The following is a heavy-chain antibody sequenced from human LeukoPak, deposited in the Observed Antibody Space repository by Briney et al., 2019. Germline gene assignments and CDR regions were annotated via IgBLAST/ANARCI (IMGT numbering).Heavy chain of an antibody. CDR3: ATGLDNWNVYIFDN. CDR1: GGSFSGYY. J-gene: IGHJ4*02. CDR2: INHRGST. D-gene: IGHD1-20*01. V-gene: IGHV4-34*01. Sequence: SETLSLTCAVDGGSFSGYYWRWIRQPPGKGLEGIGEINHRGSTNYNPSLKSRATIAVETSKNQFSVKLSSVTAADTAVYYCATGLDNWNVYIFDNWGLGTLVTVSS.